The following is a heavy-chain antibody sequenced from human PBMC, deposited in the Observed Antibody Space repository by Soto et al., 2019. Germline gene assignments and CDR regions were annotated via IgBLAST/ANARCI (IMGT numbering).Heavy chain of an antibody. CDR1: GFTFSSYV. CDR3: AWFGESYYYYGMDV. Sequence: PGGSLRLSCAASGFTFSSYVMNWVRQAPGKGLEWVSYISSSGSTIYYADSVKGRFTISRDNAKNSLYLQMNSLRAEDTAVYYCAWFGESYYYYGMDVWGQGTTVTVSS. D-gene: IGHD3-10*01. J-gene: IGHJ6*02. V-gene: IGHV3-48*03. CDR2: ISSSGSTI.